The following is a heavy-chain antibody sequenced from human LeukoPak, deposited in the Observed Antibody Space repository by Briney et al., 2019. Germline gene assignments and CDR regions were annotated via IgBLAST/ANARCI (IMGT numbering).Heavy chain of an antibody. V-gene: IGHV4-30-2*01. CDR1: GGSISSGGYY. CDR3: ARDRLWFGELYYDY. D-gene: IGHD3-10*01. CDR2: IYHSGST. Sequence: SQTLSLTCTVSGGSISSGGYYWSWIRQPPGKGLEWIGYIYHSGSTYYNPSLKSRVTISVDTSKNQFSLKLSSVTAADTAVYYCARDRLWFGELYYDYWGQGTLVTVSS. J-gene: IGHJ4*02.